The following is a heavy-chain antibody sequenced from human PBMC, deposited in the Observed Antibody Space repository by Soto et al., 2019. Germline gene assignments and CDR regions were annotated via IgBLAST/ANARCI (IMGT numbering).Heavy chain of an antibody. CDR3: ARGHYDFWSGYYYYYGMDV. Sequence: SETLSLTCTVSGGSISSYCWSWIRQPPGKGLEWIGYIYYSGSTNYNPSLKSRVTISVDTSKNQFSLKLSSVTAADTAVYYCARGHYDFWSGYYYYYGMDVWGQGTTVTVSS. CDR1: GGSISSYC. CDR2: IYYSGST. D-gene: IGHD3-3*01. V-gene: IGHV4-59*01. J-gene: IGHJ6*02.